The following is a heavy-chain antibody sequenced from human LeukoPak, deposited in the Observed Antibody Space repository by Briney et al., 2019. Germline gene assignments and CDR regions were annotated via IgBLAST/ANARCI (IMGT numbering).Heavy chain of an antibody. J-gene: IGHJ3*02. CDR1: GLTVSSNS. Sequence: GGSLRLSCAASGLTVSSNSMSWVRQAPGKGLEWVSFIYSDNTHYSDSVKGRFTTSRDNSKNTLYLQMNSLRGDDTAVYYCARELREHGVFDIWGQGTMVTVSS. D-gene: IGHD1-26*01. CDR3: ARELREHGVFDI. V-gene: IGHV3-53*01. CDR2: IYSDNT.